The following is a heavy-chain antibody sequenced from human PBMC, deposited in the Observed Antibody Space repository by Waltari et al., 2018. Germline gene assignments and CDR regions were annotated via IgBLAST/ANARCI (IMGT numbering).Heavy chain of an antibody. D-gene: IGHD5-18*01. CDR3: ASVEYTYGPYCFDS. CDR2: SSSDGNPT. J-gene: IGHJ4*02. V-gene: IGHV3-74*01. CDR1: GFTFSSYW. Sequence: EVQLVESGGGLVQPGGSLRLSCEASGFTFSSYWMHWVRQTPGKGLVWFSRSSSDGNPTTYADSVKVRFTISRDNAKNTLYLHMNSLRAEDTALYYCASVEYTYGPYCFDSWGQGTPVTVSS.